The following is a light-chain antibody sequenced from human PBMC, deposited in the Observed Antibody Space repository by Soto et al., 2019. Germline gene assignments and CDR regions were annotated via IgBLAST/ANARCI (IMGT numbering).Light chain of an antibody. Sequence: DVVLTQSPLSLPVTPGQSASISCRSTQSLEYTDGNTYLNWFQQRPGQSPRRLFYKVSHRDSGVPDRFRGSGSDTDFTLTIRRLEPEDVGLYYCMQGTHWPPKFGQGTRVEL. J-gene: IGKJ1*01. V-gene: IGKV2-30*01. CDR1: QSLEYTDGNTY. CDR3: MQGTHWPPK. CDR2: KVS.